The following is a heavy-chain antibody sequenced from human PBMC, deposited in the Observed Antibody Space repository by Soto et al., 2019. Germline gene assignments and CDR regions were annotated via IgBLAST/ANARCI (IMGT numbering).Heavy chain of an antibody. Sequence: PSETLSLTCTVSGDSISTTNYHWGWIRQPPGKGLEWIGSVYYSGSTYYTPSLKSRVTMSADTSKNQFSLKLSSVTAADTAVYYCARQGYYDSGSYYHWGQGTLVTVSS. CDR1: GDSISTTNYH. J-gene: IGHJ4*02. V-gene: IGHV4-39*01. D-gene: IGHD3-10*01. CDR3: ARQGYYDSGSYYH. CDR2: VYYSGST.